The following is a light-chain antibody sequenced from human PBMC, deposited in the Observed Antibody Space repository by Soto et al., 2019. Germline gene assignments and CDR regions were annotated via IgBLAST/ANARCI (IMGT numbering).Light chain of an antibody. V-gene: IGKV3-20*01. Sequence: EVVLTQSPGTLSLSPGERATLSCRASQSVRSMYLAWYQQKPGQAPRLLIYDASSSATDIPDRFSGSGSGTDFTLTISRLEPEDFAIYYCQYYSNSLWTFGQGTKVDIQ. CDR1: QSVRSMY. J-gene: IGKJ1*01. CDR3: QYYSNSLWT. CDR2: DAS.